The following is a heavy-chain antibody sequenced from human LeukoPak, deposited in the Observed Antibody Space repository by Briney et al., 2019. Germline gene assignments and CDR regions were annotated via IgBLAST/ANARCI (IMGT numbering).Heavy chain of an antibody. CDR1: GGSISSYY. V-gene: IGHV4-59*01. J-gene: IGHJ4*02. CDR3: ARGVEMATIYIDY. Sequence: SETLSLTCTVPGGSISSYYWSWIRQPPGKGLEWIGYIYYSGSTNYNPSLKSRVTISVDTSKNQFSLKLSSVTAADTAVYYCARGVEMATIYIDYWGQGTLVTVSS. D-gene: IGHD5-24*01. CDR2: IYYSGST.